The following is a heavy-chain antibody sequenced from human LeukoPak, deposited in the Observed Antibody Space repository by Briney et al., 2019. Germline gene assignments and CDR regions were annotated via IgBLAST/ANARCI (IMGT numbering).Heavy chain of an antibody. J-gene: IGHJ3*02. CDR3: ARVRDGYNDAFDI. CDR2: VTPSGGST. D-gene: IGHD5-24*01. Sequence: EASVKVSCKASGYTSTSYYVHWVRQAPGQGLEWMGIVTPSGGSTSDAQKFQGRVTMTRDMSTSTVYMELSSLRSEDTAVYYCARVRDGYNDAFDIWGQGTMVTVSS. CDR1: GYTSTSYY. V-gene: IGHV1-46*01.